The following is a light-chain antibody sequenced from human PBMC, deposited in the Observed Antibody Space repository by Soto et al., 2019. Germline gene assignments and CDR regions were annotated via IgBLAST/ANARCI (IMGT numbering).Light chain of an antibody. CDR3: LIVDSGARSYV. CDR1: TGAVTSGHY. V-gene: IGLV7-46*01. Sequence: QAVLTQEPSLPVSPGGTITLTCGSSTGAVTSGHYPYWFQQNPGQAPRTLIYDTSNRHSWTPARFSGSLLGGKAALTLSGAKPEDEAEYYCLIVDSGARSYVCGXGTKGTVL. CDR2: DTS. J-gene: IGLJ1*01.